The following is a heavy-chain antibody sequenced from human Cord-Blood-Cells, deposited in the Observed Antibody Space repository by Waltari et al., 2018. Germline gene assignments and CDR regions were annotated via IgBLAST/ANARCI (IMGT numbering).Heavy chain of an antibody. V-gene: IGHV4-59*01. D-gene: IGHD6-13*01. CDR2: IYYSGST. J-gene: IGHJ5*02. CDR1: Y. CDR3: ARNIAAAGNWFDP. Sequence: YMSWIRQPPGKGLEWIGYIYYSGSTNYNPSLKSRVTISVDTSKNQFSLKLSSVTAADTAVYYCARNIAAAGNWFDPWGQGTLVTVSS.